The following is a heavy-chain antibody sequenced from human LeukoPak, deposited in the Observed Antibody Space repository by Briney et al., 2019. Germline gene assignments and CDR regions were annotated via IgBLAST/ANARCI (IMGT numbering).Heavy chain of an antibody. Sequence: SETLSLTCTVSGGSISGYYRSWIRQPPGKGLEWIGYIYHSGSTNYNPSLESRITMSLDTSNKQFSLKLSSVSAADTAVYYCAREGFGNSYYFDYWGQGTPVTVSS. CDR2: IYHSGST. V-gene: IGHV4-59*01. CDR3: AREGFGNSYYFDY. CDR1: GGSISGYY. D-gene: IGHD3-10*01. J-gene: IGHJ4*02.